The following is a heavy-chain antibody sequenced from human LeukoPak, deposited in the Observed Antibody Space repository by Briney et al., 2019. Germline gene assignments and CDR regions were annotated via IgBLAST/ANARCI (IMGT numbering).Heavy chain of an antibody. Sequence: GESLKTSCKGSGYSFTSYWIGWVRQMPGKGLEWMGIIYPGDSDTRYSPSFQGQVTISADKSISTAYLQWSSLKASDTAMYYCARLVDTAMVIGYYFDYWGQGTLVTVSS. D-gene: IGHD5-18*01. CDR1: GYSFTSYW. CDR2: IYPGDSDT. J-gene: IGHJ4*02. V-gene: IGHV5-51*01. CDR3: ARLVDTAMVIGYYFDY.